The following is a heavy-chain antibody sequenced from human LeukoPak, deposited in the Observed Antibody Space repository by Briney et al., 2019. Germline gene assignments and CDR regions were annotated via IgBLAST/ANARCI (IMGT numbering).Heavy chain of an antibody. CDR3: ARDFDGATLYFDY. J-gene: IGHJ4*02. Sequence: SSVKVSCKVSGYTLTELSMHWVRQAPGQGLEWMGWISAYNGNTNYAQRLQGRVTMTTDTSTRTAYMELRSLRSDDTAVYYCARDFDGATLYFDYWGQGTLVTVSS. D-gene: IGHD1-26*01. CDR2: ISAYNGNT. V-gene: IGHV1-18*01. CDR1: GYTLTELS.